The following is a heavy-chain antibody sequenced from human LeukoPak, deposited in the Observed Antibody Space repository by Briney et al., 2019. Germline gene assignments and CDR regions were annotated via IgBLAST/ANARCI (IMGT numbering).Heavy chain of an antibody. V-gene: IGHV3-23*01. CDR3: ARGSEIAAAGLDY. CDR1: GFIFRNYA. D-gene: IGHD6-13*01. J-gene: IGHJ4*02. CDR2: IRGGGETA. Sequence: GGSLRLSCVASGFIFRNYAMNWVRQAPEKGLEWVSAIRGGGETADYTDSVKGRFTISRDNSKNTLYLQMNSLRAEDTAVYYCARGSEIAAAGLDYWGQGTLVTVSS.